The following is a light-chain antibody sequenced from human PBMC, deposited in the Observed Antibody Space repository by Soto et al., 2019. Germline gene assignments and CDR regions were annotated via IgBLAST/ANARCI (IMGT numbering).Light chain of an antibody. V-gene: IGKV3-15*01. J-gene: IGKJ4*01. CDR3: QHRSKWLA. CDR2: GTF. CDR1: QSMTTK. Sequence: EIVMTQPPTTLSVSPGDGVTLSCRASQSMTTKLAWYQQKPGQAPRLLIHGTFTRATGIPARFSGSGSGTEFTLTISTLQSEDFAVYYCQHRSKWLAFGGGTKVDIK.